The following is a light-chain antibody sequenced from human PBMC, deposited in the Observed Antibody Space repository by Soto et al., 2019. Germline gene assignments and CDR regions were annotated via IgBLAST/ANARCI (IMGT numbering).Light chain of an antibody. CDR1: QSVSSSY. Sequence: ETVLTQPPGTLSLSPGEKATLSCRASQSVSSSYLAWYQQKPGQAPRLLIYGASSRATGIPDRFSGSGSGTDFTLTISRLEPEDFAVYYCQQYGSVITFGQGTRLEI. CDR2: GAS. J-gene: IGKJ5*01. CDR3: QQYGSVIT. V-gene: IGKV3-20*01.